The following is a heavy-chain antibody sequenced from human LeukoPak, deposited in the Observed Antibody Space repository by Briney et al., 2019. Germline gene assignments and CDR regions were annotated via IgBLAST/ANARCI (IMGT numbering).Heavy chain of an antibody. Sequence: ASVKVSCKASGYTFTSYDINWVRQATGQGLEWMGWMNPNSGNTGYAQKLQGRVTMTRNTSISTAYMELSSLRSEDTAVYYCARGRLEWLLYSYYYYMDVWGKGTTVTVSS. CDR1: GYTFTSYD. CDR2: MNPNSGNT. CDR3: ARGRLEWLLYSYYYYMDV. J-gene: IGHJ6*03. D-gene: IGHD3-3*01. V-gene: IGHV1-8*01.